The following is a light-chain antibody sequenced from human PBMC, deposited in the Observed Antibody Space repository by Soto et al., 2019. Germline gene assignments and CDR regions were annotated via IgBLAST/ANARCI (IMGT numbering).Light chain of an antibody. CDR2: GAS. Sequence: EIVLTQSPCTLSLSPGERATLSCRASQSVSNNYLAWYQQKPGQAPRLLIYGASNRATGIPDRFSGSGSGTDFTLTISRLEPEDFAVYFCQQYAGPPTTFGQGTRLEI. V-gene: IGKV3-20*01. J-gene: IGKJ5*01. CDR3: QQYAGPPTT. CDR1: QSVSNNY.